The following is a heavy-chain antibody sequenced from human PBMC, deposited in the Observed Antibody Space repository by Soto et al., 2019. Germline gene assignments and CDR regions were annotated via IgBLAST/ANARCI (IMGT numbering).Heavy chain of an antibody. V-gene: IGHV3-23*01. CDR1: GFTLSTYA. CDR3: ARDWNDYFDY. D-gene: IGHD1-1*01. CDR2: ITGSGGST. J-gene: IGHJ4*02. Sequence: GGSLRLSCVASGFTLSTYAMSWVRQAPGKGLEWVSGITGSGGSTYYADSVKGRFTISRDNSKNTLYLQMNSLRAEDTAVYYCARDWNDYFDYWGQGTLVTVSS.